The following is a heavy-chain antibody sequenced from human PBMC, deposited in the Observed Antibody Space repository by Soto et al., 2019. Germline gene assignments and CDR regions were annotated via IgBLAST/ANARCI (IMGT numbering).Heavy chain of an antibody. D-gene: IGHD3-22*01. CDR2: ISGSGGST. Sequence: GGSLRLSCAASGFTFSSYAMSWVRQAPGKGLEWVSAISGSGGSTYYADSVKGRFTISRDNSKNTLYLQMNSLRAEDTAVYYCAKDGVVVVISGWFDPWGQGTLVTVSS. V-gene: IGHV3-23*01. CDR1: GFTFSSYA. J-gene: IGHJ5*02. CDR3: AKDGVVVVISGWFDP.